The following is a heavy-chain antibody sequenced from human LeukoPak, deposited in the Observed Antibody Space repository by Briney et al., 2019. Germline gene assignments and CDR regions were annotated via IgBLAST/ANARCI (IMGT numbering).Heavy chain of an antibody. J-gene: IGHJ4*02. CDR2: ISHAGSNE. CDR3: ARGGAPAVYFDY. CDR1: GFIFSSHG. V-gene: IGHV3-30*03. D-gene: IGHD1-26*01. Sequence: GGSLRLSCAASGFIFSSHGMHWIRQAPGKGLEWVALISHAGSNEYYAASVKGRFTISRDNSNNEFYLQMNSLRPEDTAVYYCARGGAPAVYFDYWGQGALVTVSS.